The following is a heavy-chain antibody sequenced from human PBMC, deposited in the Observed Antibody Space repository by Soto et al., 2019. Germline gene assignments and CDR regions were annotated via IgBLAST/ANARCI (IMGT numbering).Heavy chain of an antibody. Sequence: GGSLRLSCAASGFTFSSYAMHWVRQAPGKGLEWVAVISYDGSNKYYADSVKGRFTISRDNSKNTLYLQMNSLRAEDTAVYYCARSRGVEYSYGVDYWGQGTLVTVSS. J-gene: IGHJ4*02. CDR2: ISYDGSNK. CDR1: GFTFSSYA. D-gene: IGHD5-18*01. V-gene: IGHV3-30-3*01. CDR3: ARSRGVEYSYGVDY.